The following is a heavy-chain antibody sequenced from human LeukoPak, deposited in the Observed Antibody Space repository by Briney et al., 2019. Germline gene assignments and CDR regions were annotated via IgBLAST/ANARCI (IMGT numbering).Heavy chain of an antibody. D-gene: IGHD3-10*01. CDR1: GISFSNYS. V-gene: IGHV4-39*07. Sequence: TGGSLRLSCAASGISFSNYSMNWVRQPPGKGLEWIGNIFYSGSTYYSPSLKSRVTISLDTSRNQFSLKLTSVTAADTAVYYCAKSNGYGLVDIWGQGTMVTVSS. J-gene: IGHJ3*02. CDR3: AKSNGYGLVDI. CDR2: IFYSGST.